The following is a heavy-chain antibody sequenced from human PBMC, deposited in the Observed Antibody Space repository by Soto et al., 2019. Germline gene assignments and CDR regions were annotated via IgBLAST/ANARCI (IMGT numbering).Heavy chain of an antibody. CDR2: ININRGDV. Sequence: RASVKVSCKASGHSSTHNGISWVRRAPGQGLEWMGWININRGDVNHAPKFQGRVTLTTDTSTTTAYMELRSLRLDDTAVYFCATDDMNRGRFDFWGHGXLVTVYS. CDR1: GHSSTHNG. V-gene: IGHV1-18*01. CDR3: ATDDMNRGRFDF. J-gene: IGHJ4*01.